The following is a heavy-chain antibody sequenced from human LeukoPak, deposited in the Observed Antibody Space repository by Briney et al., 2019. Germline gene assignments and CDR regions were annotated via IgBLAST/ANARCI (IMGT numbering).Heavy chain of an antibody. Sequence: ASVKVSCKASGYTFTSYGISWVRQAPGQGLEWMGWINPNSGGTNYAQKFQGRVTMTRDTSISTAYMELSRLRSDDTAVYYCARKFGELFLDYWGQGTLVTVSS. CDR2: INPNSGGT. CDR3: ARKFGELFLDY. J-gene: IGHJ4*02. CDR1: GYTFTSYG. V-gene: IGHV1-2*02. D-gene: IGHD3-10*01.